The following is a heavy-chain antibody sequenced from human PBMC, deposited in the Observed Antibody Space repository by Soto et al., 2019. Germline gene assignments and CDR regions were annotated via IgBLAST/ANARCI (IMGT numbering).Heavy chain of an antibody. J-gene: IGHJ5*02. CDR1: GGSFSGYY. CDR2: INHSGST. D-gene: IGHD2-2*01. Sequence: PSETLSLTCTVYGGSFSGYYWSWIRQPPGKGLEWIGEINHSGSTTYNPSLRSRVTISLDTSKNQFSLKLSSVTAADTAEYYCARLTVVVPGAMGNWFDPWGQGTLVTVSS. V-gene: IGHV4-34*01. CDR3: ARLTVVVPGAMGNWFDP.